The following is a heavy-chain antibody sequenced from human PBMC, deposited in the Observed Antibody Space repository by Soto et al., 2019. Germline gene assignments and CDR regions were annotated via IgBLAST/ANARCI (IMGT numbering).Heavy chain of an antibody. CDR2: IYYSGST. V-gene: IGHV4-39*01. CDR1: GGSISSSSYY. J-gene: IGHJ6*02. D-gene: IGHD1-26*01. Sequence: NPSETLSLTCTVSGGSISSSSYYWGWIRQPPGKGLEWIGSIYYSGSTYYNPSLKSRVTISVDTSKNQFSLKLSSVTAADTAVYYCARSIVGARYGMDVWGQGTTVTVYS. CDR3: ARSIVGARYGMDV.